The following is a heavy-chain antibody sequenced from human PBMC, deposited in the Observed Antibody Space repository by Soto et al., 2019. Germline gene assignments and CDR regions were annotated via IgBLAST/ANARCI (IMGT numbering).Heavy chain of an antibody. CDR2: ISAYNGNT. V-gene: IGHV1-18*01. CDR3: ARERRYTIVRGVIIPPPKVYYVMAV. CDR1: GYTFTSYG. D-gene: IGHD3-10*01. Sequence: QVQLVQSGAEVKKPGASVKVSCKASGYTFTSYGISWVRQAPGQGLEWMGWISAYNGNTNYAQKLQGRVTMTTDTATSTDYMELRSLRSDDTAAYYCARERRYTIVRGVIIPPPKVYYVMAVWGQGTTVTVSS. J-gene: IGHJ6*02.